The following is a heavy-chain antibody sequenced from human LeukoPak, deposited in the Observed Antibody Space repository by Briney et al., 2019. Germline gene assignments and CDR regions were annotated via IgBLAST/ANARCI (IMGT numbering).Heavy chain of an antibody. V-gene: IGHV1-46*01. J-gene: IGHJ6*02. D-gene: IGHD2-2*01. CDR3: ARDFLEEPTAPAAGLDIYYYYYGMDV. CDR2: INPSGGST. CDR1: GYTFTSYY. Sequence: ASVTVSCKASGYTFTSYYIHWVRQAPGQGLEWKGIINPSGGSTIYAQKFQGRVTMTRDTSTSTVCMELSSLRSEDTAVYYCARDFLEEPTAPAAGLDIYYYYYGMDVWGLGTTVTVSS.